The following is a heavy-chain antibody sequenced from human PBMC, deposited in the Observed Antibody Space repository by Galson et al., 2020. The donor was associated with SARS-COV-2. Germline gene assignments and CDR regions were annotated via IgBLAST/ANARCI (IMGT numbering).Heavy chain of an antibody. CDR3: ARHAPDTYYDFWSGYYLRGGYYYYYGMDV. V-gene: IGHV4-59*08. CDR1: GGSISSYY. CDR2: IYYSGST. D-gene: IGHD3-3*01. Sequence: SETLSLTCTVSGGSISSYYWSWIRQPPGKGLEWIGYIYYSGSTNYNPSLKSRVTISVDTSKNQFSLKLSSVTAADTAVYYCARHAPDTYYDFWSGYYLRGGYYYYYGMDVWGQGTTVTVSS. J-gene: IGHJ6*02.